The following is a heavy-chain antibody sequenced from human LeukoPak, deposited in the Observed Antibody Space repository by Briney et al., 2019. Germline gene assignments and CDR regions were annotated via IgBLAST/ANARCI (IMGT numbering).Heavy chain of an antibody. J-gene: IGHJ6*02. V-gene: IGHV4-59*01. CDR3: ALGYCSSTSCSDYYYGMDV. CDR2: IYYSGST. Sequence: SETLSLTCTVSGGSISSYYWSWIRQPPGKGLEWIGYIYYSGSTNYNPSLKSRVTISVDTSKNQFSLKLSSVTAADTAVYYCALGYCSSTSCSDYYYGMDVWGQGTTVTVTS. D-gene: IGHD2-2*03. CDR1: GGSISSYY.